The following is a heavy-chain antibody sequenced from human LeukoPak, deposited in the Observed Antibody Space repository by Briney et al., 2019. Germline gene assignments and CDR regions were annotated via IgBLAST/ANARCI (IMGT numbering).Heavy chain of an antibody. CDR3: ASFTAATFDPDY. D-gene: IGHD6-13*01. CDR2: INHSGST. Sequence: SETLSLTCAVYGGSFSGYYWSWIRQPPGKGLEWIGEINHSGSTNYNPSLKSRVTISVDTSKNQFSPKLSSVTAADTAVYYCASFTAATFDPDYWGQGTLVTVSS. J-gene: IGHJ4*02. CDR1: GGSFSGYY. V-gene: IGHV4-34*01.